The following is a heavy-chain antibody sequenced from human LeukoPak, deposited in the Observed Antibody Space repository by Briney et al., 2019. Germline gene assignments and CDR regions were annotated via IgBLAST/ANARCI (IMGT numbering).Heavy chain of an antibody. Sequence: ASVKVSCKASGYTFTGYYMHWVRQAPGQGLEWMGWINPNSGGTNYAQKFQGRVTTTRDTSISTAYMELSRLRSDDTAVYYCARGQYYDFWSGYCYFDYWGQGTLVTVSS. V-gene: IGHV1-2*02. CDR3: ARGQYYDFWSGYCYFDY. D-gene: IGHD3-3*01. CDR1: GYTFTGYY. CDR2: INPNSGGT. J-gene: IGHJ4*02.